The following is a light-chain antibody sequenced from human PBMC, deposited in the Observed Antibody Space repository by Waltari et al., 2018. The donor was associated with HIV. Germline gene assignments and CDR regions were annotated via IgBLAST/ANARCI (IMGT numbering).Light chain of an antibody. J-gene: IGKJ2*01. CDR2: KAS. CDR3: QQYNTYPFT. CDR1: QSISSW. Sequence: DIQMTQSPSTVSASVGDRVTITCRASQSISSWLAWYQQKPGKAPKLLIYKASYLESGVPSRFSGSGSGTEFTLTISSLQPDDFATYYCQQYNTYPFTFGQGTKLEIK. V-gene: IGKV1-5*03.